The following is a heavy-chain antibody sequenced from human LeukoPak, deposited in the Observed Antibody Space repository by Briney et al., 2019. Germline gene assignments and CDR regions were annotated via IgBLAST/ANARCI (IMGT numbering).Heavy chain of an antibody. D-gene: IGHD4-11*01. Sequence: PGGSLRLSCAASGFTFSSYAISWVSQAPGKGLEWVSGISGSGASTFYADSVKGRFTVSRDNSKNSLFLQMNSLRADDTAVYYCAKDNRDYRAYFYYYMDVWGKGTTVTVSS. J-gene: IGHJ6*03. V-gene: IGHV3-23*01. CDR3: AKDNRDYRAYFYYYMDV. CDR2: ISGSGAST. CDR1: GFTFSSYA.